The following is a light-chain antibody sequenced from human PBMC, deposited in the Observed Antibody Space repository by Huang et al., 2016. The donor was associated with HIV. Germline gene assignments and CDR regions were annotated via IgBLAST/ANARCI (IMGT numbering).Light chain of an antibody. J-gene: IGKJ2*01. V-gene: IGKV1-39*01. CDR1: QNINRY. CDR3: QQSAVTPRT. CDR2: GAS. Sequence: DIQITQSPSSLSASVGDRVIITCRESQNINRYLNWYQQQPRKAPKLLISGASKLQSGVPSSFIGSGSGKHFTLAISSLSPEDSATYYCQQSAVTPRTFGQGTKLEI.